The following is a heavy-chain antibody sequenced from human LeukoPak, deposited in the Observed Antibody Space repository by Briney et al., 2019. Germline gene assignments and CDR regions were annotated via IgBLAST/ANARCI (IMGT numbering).Heavy chain of an antibody. CDR3: ARDPSGGEYSGYAKFDY. Sequence: SVKVSCKASGCTFSSYAISWVRQAPGQGLEWMGGIIPIFGTANYAQKFQGRVTITADESTSTAYMELSSLRSEDTAVYYCARDPSGGEYSGYAKFDYWGQGTLVTVSS. CDR2: IIPIFGTA. D-gene: IGHD5-12*01. CDR1: GCTFSSYA. J-gene: IGHJ4*02. V-gene: IGHV1-69*01.